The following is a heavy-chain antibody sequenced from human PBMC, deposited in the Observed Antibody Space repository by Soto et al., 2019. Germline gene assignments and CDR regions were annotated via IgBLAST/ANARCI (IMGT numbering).Heavy chain of an antibody. J-gene: IGHJ5*02. D-gene: IGHD2-2*01. CDR1: GFDFSSYA. V-gene: IGHV3-23*01. CDR2: ISGTGVPT. CDR3: AKSFCSSSSCFFLWVDP. Sequence: GGSLRLSCPASGFDFSSYAMSWFRQAPGKGLECISLISGTGVPTLYAESVKGRFSVSRDNSKDTLFLEMNNLGVDDTAMYYCAKSFCSSSSCFFLWVDPWGPGTLVTVSS.